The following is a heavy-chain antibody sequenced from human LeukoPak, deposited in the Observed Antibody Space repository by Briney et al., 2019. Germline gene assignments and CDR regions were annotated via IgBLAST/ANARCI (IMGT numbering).Heavy chain of an antibody. J-gene: IGHJ3*02. CDR3: ARLGASVEGAFDI. Sequence: GESLKISCKGSGYSFTSYWIGWVRQMPGKGLEGMGIIYPGDSDTRYSPSFQGQVAISADKSISTAYLQWSSLKASDTAMYYCARLGASVEGAFDIWGQGTMVTVSS. D-gene: IGHD5-24*01. V-gene: IGHV5-51*01. CDR2: IYPGDSDT. CDR1: GYSFTSYW.